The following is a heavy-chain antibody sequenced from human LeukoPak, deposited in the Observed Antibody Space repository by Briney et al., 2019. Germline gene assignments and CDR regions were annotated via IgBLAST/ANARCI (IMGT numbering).Heavy chain of an antibody. CDR1: GGTFSSYA. D-gene: IGHD2-2*01. CDR3: ARSVVPAARGYNWFDP. CDR2: IIPIFGTA. J-gene: IGHJ5*02. V-gene: IGHV1-69*05. Sequence: ASVKVSCKASGGTFSSYAISWVRQAPGQGLEWMGGIIPIFGTANYAQKFQGRVTITTDESTSTAYMELSSLRSDDTAVYYCARSVVPAARGYNWFDPWGQGTLVTVSS.